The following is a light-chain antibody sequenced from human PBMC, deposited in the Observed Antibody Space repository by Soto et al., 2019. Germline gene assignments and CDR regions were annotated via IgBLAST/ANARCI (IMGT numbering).Light chain of an antibody. CDR1: TSTIGSNT. J-gene: IGLJ1*01. CDR2: SNN. Sequence: QSVLTQTPSVSGTPGQRVTISCSGSTSTIGSNTVNWYQQFPRTAPKLLLFSNNQRPSGVPDRFSGSKSGTSASLAISGLQSEDEADYYCATWDDSLNVYVFGTGTKVTVL. V-gene: IGLV1-44*01. CDR3: ATWDDSLNVYV.